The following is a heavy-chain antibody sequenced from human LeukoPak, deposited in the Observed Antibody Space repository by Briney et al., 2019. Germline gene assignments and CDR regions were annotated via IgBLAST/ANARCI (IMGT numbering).Heavy chain of an antibody. CDR1: GGSFSGYC. J-gene: IGHJ6*03. D-gene: IGHD5-18*01. V-gene: IGHV4-34*01. CDR2: INHSGST. CDR3: ARGRGGYSYGYSYYYYMDV. Sequence: SETLSLTCAVYGGSFSGYCWSWIRQPPGKGLEWIGEINHSGSTNYNPSLKSRVTISVDTSKNQFSLKLNSVTAADTAVYYCARGRGGYSYGYSYYYYMDVWGNGSTVTVSS.